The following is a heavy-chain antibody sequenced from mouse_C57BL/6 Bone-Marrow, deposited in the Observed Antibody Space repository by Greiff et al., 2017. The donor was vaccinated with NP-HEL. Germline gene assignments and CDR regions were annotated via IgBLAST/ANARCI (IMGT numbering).Heavy chain of an antibody. CDR3: ARDGLSYFDY. CDR1: GYTFTSYW. CDR2: IDPSDSYN. Sequence: QVQLKQPGAELVMPGASVKLSCKASGYTFTSYWMHWVKQRPGQGLEWIGEIDPSDSYNNYNQKFKGKSTVTVDKSSSTAYMQLIILTSEDTAVYYCARDGLSYFDYWGQGTTLTVAS. V-gene: IGHV1-69*01. J-gene: IGHJ2*01.